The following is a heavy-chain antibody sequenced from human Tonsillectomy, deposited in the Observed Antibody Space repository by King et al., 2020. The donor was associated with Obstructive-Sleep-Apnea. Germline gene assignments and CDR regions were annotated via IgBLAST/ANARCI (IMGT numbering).Heavy chain of an antibody. Sequence: ESGGGLVQPGRSLRLSCAASGFTFDDYDMHWVRQAPGKGLEWVSSISWNSGSIGSADSVKGRFTISRDNAKNSLYLQMNSLRAEDTALYYCAKDIKYYYDSSGYPRALDIWGQGTMVTVSS. CDR2: ISWNSGSI. J-gene: IGHJ3*02. CDR3: AKDIKYYYDSSGYPRALDI. CDR1: GFTFDDYD. D-gene: IGHD3-22*01. V-gene: IGHV3-9*01.